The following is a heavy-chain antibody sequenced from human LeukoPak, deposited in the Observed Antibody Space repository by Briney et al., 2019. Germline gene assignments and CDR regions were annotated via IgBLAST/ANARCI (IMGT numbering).Heavy chain of an antibody. V-gene: IGHV1-69*13. D-gene: IGHD3-10*01. CDR2: IIPIFDTG. CDR3: ARGPGYYGSGRYFDY. CDR1: GYTFSSYA. J-gene: IGHJ4*02. Sequence: ASVKVSCKASGYTFSSYAISWVRQAPGQGLEWMGGIIPIFDTGNYAQKFQGRLTITADESTSTAYMELSSLRSEDTAVYYCARGPGYYGSGRYFDYWGQGTLVTVSS.